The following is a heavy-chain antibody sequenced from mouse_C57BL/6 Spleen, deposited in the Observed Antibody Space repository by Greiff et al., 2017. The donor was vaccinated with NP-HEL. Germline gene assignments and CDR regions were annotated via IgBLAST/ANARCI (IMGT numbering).Heavy chain of an antibody. V-gene: IGHV1-59*01. CDR3: ARCLYGYEGAMDY. CDR2: IDPSDSYT. J-gene: IGHJ4*01. D-gene: IGHD2-2*01. Sequence: QVHVKQSGAELVRPGTSVKLSCKASGYTFTSYWMHWVKQRPGQGLEWIGVIDPSDSYTNYNQKFKGKATLTVDTSSSTAYMQLSSLTSEDSAVYYCARCLYGYEGAMDYWGQGTSVTVSS. CDR1: GYTFTSYW.